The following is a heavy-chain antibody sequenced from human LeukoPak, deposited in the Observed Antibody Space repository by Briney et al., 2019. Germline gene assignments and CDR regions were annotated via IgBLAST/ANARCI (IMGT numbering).Heavy chain of an antibody. CDR3: AHATYYYDSSGHGAFDI. Sequence: SGPTLVNPTQTLTLTCTFSGFSLSTSGVGVGWIRQPPGKALEWLALIYWNDDKRYSPSLKSRLTITKDTSKNQLVLTMTNMDPVDTATYYCAHATYYYDSSGHGAFDIWGQGTMVTVSS. CDR1: GFSLSTSGVG. V-gene: IGHV2-5*01. CDR2: IYWNDDK. D-gene: IGHD3-22*01. J-gene: IGHJ3*02.